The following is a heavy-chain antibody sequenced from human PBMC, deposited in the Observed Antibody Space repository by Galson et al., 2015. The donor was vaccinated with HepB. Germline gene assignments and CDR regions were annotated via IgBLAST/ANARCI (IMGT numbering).Heavy chain of an antibody. CDR2: ISGRGDDT. CDR1: GFIFGSQA. CDR3: AMGRQLGGGY. Sequence: SLRLSCAASGFIFGSQAMSWVRQAPGKGLEWVSTISGRGDDTHYADSVQGRFTISRDNSKNTLYLQIGSLRADDTAVYYCAMGRQLGGGYWGQGTLVTVSS. V-gene: IGHV3-23*01. D-gene: IGHD6-13*01. J-gene: IGHJ4*02.